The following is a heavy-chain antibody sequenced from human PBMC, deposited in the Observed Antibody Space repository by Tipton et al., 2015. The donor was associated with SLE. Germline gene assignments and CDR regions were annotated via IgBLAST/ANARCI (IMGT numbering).Heavy chain of an antibody. J-gene: IGHJ4*02. Sequence: TLSLTCTVSGGSISSHYWSWIRQPPGKGLEWIGEINHSGSTNYNPSLKSRVTISVDTSKNQFSLKLSSVTAADTAVYYCARVPDTAMVPDYWGQGTLVTVSS. CDR3: ARVPDTAMVPDY. CDR2: INHSGST. V-gene: IGHV4-34*01. D-gene: IGHD5-18*01. CDR1: GGSISSHY.